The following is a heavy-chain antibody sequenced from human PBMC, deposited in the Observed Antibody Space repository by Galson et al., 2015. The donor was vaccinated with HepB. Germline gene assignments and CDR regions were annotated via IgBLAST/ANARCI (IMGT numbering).Heavy chain of an antibody. CDR3: AREESGSYYGFSPSNWFDP. CDR2: INPSGGST. CDR1: GYTFTSYY. D-gene: IGHD1-26*01. V-gene: IGHV1-46*01. Sequence: SVKVSCKASGYTFTSYYMHWVRQAPGQGLEWMGIINPSGGSTSYAQKFQGRVTMTRDTSTSTVYMELSSLRSEDTAVYYCAREESGSYYGFSPSNWFDPWGQGTLVTVSS. J-gene: IGHJ5*02.